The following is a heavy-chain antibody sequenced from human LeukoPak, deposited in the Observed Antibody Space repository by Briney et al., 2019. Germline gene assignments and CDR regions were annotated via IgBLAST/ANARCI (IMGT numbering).Heavy chain of an antibody. CDR2: ISAYNGNT. J-gene: IGHJ6*02. CDR3: ARIDYGYGDYVLYYYYGMDV. D-gene: IGHD4-17*01. CDR1: GYTFTSYG. V-gene: IGHV1-18*01. Sequence: GASVKVSCKASGYTFTSYGISWVRQAPGQGLEWMGWISAYNGNTNYAQKLQGRVTMTTDTSTSTAYMELRSLRSDDTAVYYCARIDYGYGDYVLYYYYGMDVWGQGTTVTVSS.